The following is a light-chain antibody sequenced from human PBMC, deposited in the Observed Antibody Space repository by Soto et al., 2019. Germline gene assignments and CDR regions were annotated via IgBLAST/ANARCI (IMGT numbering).Light chain of an antibody. Sequence: DIVMTQSPDSLAVSLGERATINCKSSQSVLYSSNNKNYLAWYQQKPGQPPKLLIYWASTRESGVPDRFSGSGSGTDFTLTISSLQTVDVAVYYCQQYYRTPCTFGQGTKVENK. CDR1: QSVLYSSNNKNY. V-gene: IGKV4-1*01. J-gene: IGKJ1*01. CDR2: WAS. CDR3: QQYYRTPCT.